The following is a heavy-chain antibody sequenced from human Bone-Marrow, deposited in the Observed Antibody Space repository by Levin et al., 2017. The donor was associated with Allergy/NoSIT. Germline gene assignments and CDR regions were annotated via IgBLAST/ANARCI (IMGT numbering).Heavy chain of an antibody. J-gene: IGHJ6*02. D-gene: IGHD3-3*01. Sequence: SCAASGFTFSSYSMNWVRQAPGKGLEWVSYISSSSSTIYYADSVKGRFTISRDNAKNSLYLQMNSLRAEDTAVYYCARDRYDFWSGYSPSYYYYGMDVWGQGTTVTVSS. CDR2: ISSSSSTI. V-gene: IGHV3-48*01. CDR1: GFTFSSYS. CDR3: ARDRYDFWSGYSPSYYYYGMDV.